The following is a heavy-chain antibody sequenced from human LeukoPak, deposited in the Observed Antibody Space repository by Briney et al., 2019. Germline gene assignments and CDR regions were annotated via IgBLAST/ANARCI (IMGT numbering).Heavy chain of an antibody. CDR1: GFTFSSYA. D-gene: IGHD2-15*01. V-gene: IGHV3-23*01. CDR2: ISGSGGST. Sequence: PGGSLRLSCAASGFTFSSYAMSWVRQATGKGLEWVSVISGSGGSTYYADSVKGRFTISRDNSKSSLFLQMNSLRAEDTAVYYCAKVQGPYCSGGSCFMDVWGKGTTVTVSS. CDR3: AKVQGPYCSGGSCFMDV. J-gene: IGHJ6*03.